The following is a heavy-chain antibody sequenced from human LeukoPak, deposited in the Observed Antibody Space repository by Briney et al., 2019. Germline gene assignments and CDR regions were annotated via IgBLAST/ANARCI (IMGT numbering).Heavy chain of an antibody. J-gene: IGHJ4*02. V-gene: IGHV4-59*01. CDR3: ARGTIYDFWSGYYTLDY. Sequence: SETLSLTCTVSGGSISSYYWSWIRQPPGKGLEWIGYIYYSGSTNYNPSLKSRVTISVDTSKNQFSLKLSSVTAADTAVYYCARGTIYDFWSGYYTLDYWGQGTLVTVSS. D-gene: IGHD3-3*01. CDR2: IYYSGST. CDR1: GGSISSYY.